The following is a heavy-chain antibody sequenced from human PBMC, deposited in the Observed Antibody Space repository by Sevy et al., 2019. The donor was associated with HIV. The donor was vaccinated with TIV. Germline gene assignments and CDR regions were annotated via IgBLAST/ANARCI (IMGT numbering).Heavy chain of an antibody. Sequence: GGSLRLSCAASGFIFGSYSMNWVRQAPGKGLEWISYIDTSSSSIHYADSVKGRFTISRDNRKNSLYLQMNSLRAEDTAVYYGVREYGSPFGVCSSIGYYFDYWGQGALVTVSS. V-gene: IGHV3-48*04. J-gene: IGHJ4*02. CDR2: IDTSSSSI. CDR3: VREYGSPFGVCSSIGYYFDY. D-gene: IGHD2-2*01. CDR1: GFIFGSYS.